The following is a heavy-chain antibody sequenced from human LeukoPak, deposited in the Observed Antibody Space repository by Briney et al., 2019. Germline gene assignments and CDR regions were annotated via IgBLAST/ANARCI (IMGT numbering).Heavy chain of an antibody. J-gene: IGHJ4*02. V-gene: IGHV3-23*01. CDR3: AKYVVTAPPWYFDY. D-gene: IGHD2-21*02. CDR2: ISGRGGST. CDR1: GFTFSSYA. Sequence: GGSLRLSCAASGFTFSSYAMSWVRQAPGKALECVSAISGRGGSTYYADSVKGRFTISRDNSKNTLYLQMSSVRAEDTAEYSGAKYVVTAPPWYFDYWGQGPLVIVSS.